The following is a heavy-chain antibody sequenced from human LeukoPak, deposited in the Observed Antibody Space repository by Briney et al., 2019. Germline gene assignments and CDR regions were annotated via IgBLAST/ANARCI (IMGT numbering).Heavy chain of an antibody. CDR2: INPNSGGT. CDR1: GYTFTDYY. V-gene: IGHV1-2*02. Sequence: ASVKVSCKASGYTFTDYYLHWVRQAPGQGLEWMGWINPNSGGTNYAQKFQGRVTLTRDTSITTAYMELSRLRSDDTAVYYCARGGGYSYDYQAYWGQGTLVPSPQ. CDR3: ARGGGYSYDYQAY. D-gene: IGHD5-18*01. J-gene: IGHJ4*02.